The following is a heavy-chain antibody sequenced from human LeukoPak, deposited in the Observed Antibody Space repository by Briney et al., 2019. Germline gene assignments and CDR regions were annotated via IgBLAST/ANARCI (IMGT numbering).Heavy chain of an antibody. CDR2: ISSSSSYI. CDR3: ARDKDVYFDY. J-gene: IGHJ4*02. V-gene: IGHV3-21*01. CDR1: GFTFSAYR. Sequence: GGSLRLSCVGTGFTFSAYRMNWVRQAPGKGLEWVSSISSSSSYIYYADSVKGRITISRDNAKNSLYLQMNSLRVEDTAVYYCARDKDVYFDYWGQGTLVTVSS.